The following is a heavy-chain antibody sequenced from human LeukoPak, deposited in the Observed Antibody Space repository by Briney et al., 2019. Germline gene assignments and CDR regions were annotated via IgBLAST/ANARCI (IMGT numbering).Heavy chain of an antibody. V-gene: IGHV3-64*01. CDR1: GFTFSSYA. CDR3: ARADDYDFWSGYVSFDY. D-gene: IGHD3-3*01. CDR2: ISSNGGST. Sequence: GGSLRLSCAASGFTFSSYAMHWVRQAPGKGLEYVSAISSNGGSTYYANSVKGRFTISRDNAKNSLYLQMNSLRAEDTAVYYCARADDYDFWSGYVSFDYWGQGTLVTVSS. J-gene: IGHJ4*02.